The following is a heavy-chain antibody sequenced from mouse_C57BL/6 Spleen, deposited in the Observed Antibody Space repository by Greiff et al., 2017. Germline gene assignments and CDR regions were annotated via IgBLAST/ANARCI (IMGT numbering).Heavy chain of an antibody. CDR2: IRSKSNNYAT. CDR1: GFSFNTYA. Sequence: GGGLVQPKGSLKLSCAASGFSFNTYAMNWVRQAPGKGLVWVARIRSKSNNYATYYADSVKDRFTISRDDSESMLYLQMNNLKTEDTAMYYCVRHDLYAMDYWGQGTSVTVSS. J-gene: IGHJ4*01. V-gene: IGHV10-1*01. CDR3: VRHDLYAMDY.